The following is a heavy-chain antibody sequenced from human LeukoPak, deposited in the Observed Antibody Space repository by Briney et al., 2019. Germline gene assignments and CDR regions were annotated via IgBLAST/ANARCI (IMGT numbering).Heavy chain of an antibody. CDR3: ARIELSGSGSYYTIDY. CDR1: GFTFSDYY. D-gene: IGHD3-10*01. CDR2: ISSSGSTI. V-gene: IGHV3-11*04. J-gene: IGHJ4*02. Sequence: GGSLRLSCAASGFTFSDYYMSWIRQAPGKGLEWVSYISSSGSTIYYADSVKGRFTISRDNAKNSLYLQMNSLRAEDTAVYYCARIELSGSGSYYTIDYWGQGTLVTVSS.